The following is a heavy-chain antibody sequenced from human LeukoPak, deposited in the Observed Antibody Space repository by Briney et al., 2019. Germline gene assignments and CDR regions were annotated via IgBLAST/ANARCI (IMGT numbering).Heavy chain of an antibody. CDR1: GFTFNRYG. CDR2: IRYDATNK. D-gene: IGHD5-24*01. V-gene: IGHV3-30*02. Sequence: GGSLRLSCAASGFTFNRYGMHWVRQAPGKGLERVAFIRYDATNKYEADSVKGRFTISRDNSKNMLYLQMNSLRAEDTAVYYCAKDLRSDGFRFIGHWGQGTLVTVSS. CDR3: AKDLRSDGFRFIGH. J-gene: IGHJ4*02.